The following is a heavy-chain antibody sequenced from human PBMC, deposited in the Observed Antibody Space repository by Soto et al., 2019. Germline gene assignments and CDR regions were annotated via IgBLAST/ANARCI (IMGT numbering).Heavy chain of an antibody. J-gene: IGHJ4*02. V-gene: IGHV3-23*01. D-gene: IGHD6-13*01. CDR1: GFTFSNYA. Sequence: EVQLLESGGGLVQPGGSLSLSCAASGFTFSNYAMNWVRQAPGKGLEWVSAISGSGDSTYYADSVKGRFTISRDNSKNTLYLQMNSLRAEDTAVYYCARRSSSWYFDYWGQGTLVTVSS. CDR3: ARRSSSWYFDY. CDR2: ISGSGDST.